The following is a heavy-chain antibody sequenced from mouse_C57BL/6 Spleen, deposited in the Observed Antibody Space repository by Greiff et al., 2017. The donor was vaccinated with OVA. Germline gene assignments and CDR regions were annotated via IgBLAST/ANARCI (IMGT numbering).Heavy chain of an antibody. D-gene: IGHD6-1*01. V-gene: IGHV3-6*01. Sequence: EVQLQQSGPGLVKPSQSLSLTCSVTGYSITSGYYWNWIRQFPGNKLGWMGYISYDGSNNYNPSLKNRISITRDTSKNQFFLKLNSVTTEDTATYYCARDSPFAYWGQGTLVTVSA. CDR2: ISYDGSN. J-gene: IGHJ3*01. CDR1: GYSITSGYY. CDR3: ARDSPFAY.